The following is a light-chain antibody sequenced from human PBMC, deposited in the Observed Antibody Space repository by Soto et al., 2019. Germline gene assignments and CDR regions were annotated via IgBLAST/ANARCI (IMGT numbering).Light chain of an antibody. CDR3: KSYAGSNTYV. V-gene: IGLV2-8*01. CDR2: AVV. Sequence: QSVLTPPASLSGSPGQSISVSCTGTSSVVGGYNYVSWYQHHPGKAPRLVIYAVVQRPSGVPDRFSGSKSGNTASLTVSGLQAADEADYFCKSYAGSNTYVFGSGTKVTVL. CDR1: SSVVGGYNY. J-gene: IGLJ1*01.